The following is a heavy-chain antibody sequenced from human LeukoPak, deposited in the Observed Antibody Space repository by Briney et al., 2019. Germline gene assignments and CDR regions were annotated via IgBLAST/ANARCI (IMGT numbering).Heavy chain of an antibody. CDR3: ARDYGGNSGGIGDY. J-gene: IGHJ4*02. Sequence: SVKVSCKASGGTFSSYAISWVRQAPGQGLEWMGGIIPILGTANYAQKFQGRVTITADESTSTAYMELSSLRSEDTAVYYCARDYGGNSGGIGDYWGQGTLVTVSS. CDR2: IIPILGTA. V-gene: IGHV1-69*13. D-gene: IGHD4-23*01. CDR1: GGTFSSYA.